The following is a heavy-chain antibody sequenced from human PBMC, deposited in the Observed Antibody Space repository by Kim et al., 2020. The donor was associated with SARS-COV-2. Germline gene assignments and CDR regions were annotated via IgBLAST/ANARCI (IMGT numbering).Heavy chain of an antibody. Sequence: GGSLRLSCAASGFTFSDYYMSWIRQAPGKGLEWVSYISSSGSTIYYADSVKGRFTISRDNAKNSLYLQMNSLRAEDTAVYYCARSPGDYYDSSGYADYWGQGTLVTVSS. CDR1: GFTFSDYY. D-gene: IGHD3-22*01. V-gene: IGHV3-11*04. CDR2: ISSSGSTI. J-gene: IGHJ4*02. CDR3: ARSPGDYYDSSGYADY.